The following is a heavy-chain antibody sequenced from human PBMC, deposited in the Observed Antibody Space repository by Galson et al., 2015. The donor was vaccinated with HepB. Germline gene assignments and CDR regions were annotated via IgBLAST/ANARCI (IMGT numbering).Heavy chain of an antibody. V-gene: IGHV3-15*01. D-gene: IGHD3-10*01. Sequence: SLRLSCAASGFTFSNAWMSWVRQAPGKGLEWVGRVKSKTDGGTTDYAAPVKGRFTISRDDSKNTLYLQMNSLKTEDTAVYYCTTPYYYGSGRTGDYWGQGTLVTVSS. J-gene: IGHJ4*02. CDR3: TTPYYYGSGRTGDY. CDR1: GFTFSNAW. CDR2: VKSKTDGGTT.